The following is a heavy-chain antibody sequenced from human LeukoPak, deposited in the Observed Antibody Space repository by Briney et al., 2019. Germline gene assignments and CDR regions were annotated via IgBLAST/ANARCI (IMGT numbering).Heavy chain of an antibody. CDR1: GFTFSSYD. V-gene: IGHV3-13*01. CDR2: IGTAGDT. CDR3: ARERVAMVRGVIRYYYGMDV. J-gene: IGHJ6*02. D-gene: IGHD3-10*01. Sequence: TGGSLRLSCAASGFTFSSYDMHRVRQATGKGLEWVSAIGTAGDTYYPGSVKGRFTTSRENAKNSLYLQMNSLRAGDTAVYYCARERVAMVRGVIRYYYGMDVWGQGTTVTVSS.